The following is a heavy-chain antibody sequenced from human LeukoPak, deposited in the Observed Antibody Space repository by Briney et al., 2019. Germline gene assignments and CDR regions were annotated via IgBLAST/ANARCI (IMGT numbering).Heavy chain of an antibody. Sequence: GGSLRLSCAASGFTFDDYGVNWVRQAPGKGLEWVSGISWNGGSTSYADSVKGRFTISRDNAKNSLYLQMNSLGAEDTALYHCARAGNSYDYYMDVWGKGTTVTAPS. CDR1: GFTFDDYG. D-gene: IGHD3-10*01. V-gene: IGHV3-20*01. CDR3: ARAGNSYDYYMDV. CDR2: ISWNGGST. J-gene: IGHJ6*03.